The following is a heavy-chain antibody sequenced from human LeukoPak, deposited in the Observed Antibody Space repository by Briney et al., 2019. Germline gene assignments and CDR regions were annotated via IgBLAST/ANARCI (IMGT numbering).Heavy chain of an antibody. CDR2: IIPIFGTA. Sequence: SVKVSCKASGGTFSSYAISWVRQAPGQGLEWMGGIIPIFGTANYAQKFQGRVTITTDESTSTAYMELSSLRSEDTAVYYCARDAYYDSSGNAAFDIWGQGTMVTVSS. J-gene: IGHJ3*02. CDR3: ARDAYYDSSGNAAFDI. D-gene: IGHD3-22*01. CDR1: GGTFSSYA. V-gene: IGHV1-69*05.